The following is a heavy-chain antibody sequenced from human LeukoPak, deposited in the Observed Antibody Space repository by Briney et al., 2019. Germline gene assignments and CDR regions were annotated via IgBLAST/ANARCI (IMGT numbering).Heavy chain of an antibody. D-gene: IGHD2-8*02. J-gene: IGHJ4*02. CDR1: GFTFSTYG. Sequence: GGTLRLSCAASGFTFSTYGMNWVRQAPGKGLEWVSGISPSGDITYYADSVMGRFSISRDNPKSTVSLQMNSLRVEDTAIYYCTKAPRNSCTGAFCYPFDHWGQGTLVTVSS. CDR3: TKAPRNSCTGAFCYPFDH. CDR2: ISPSGDIT. V-gene: IGHV3-23*01.